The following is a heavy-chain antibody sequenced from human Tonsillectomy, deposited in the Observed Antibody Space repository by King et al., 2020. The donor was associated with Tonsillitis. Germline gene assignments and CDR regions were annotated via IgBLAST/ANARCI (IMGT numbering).Heavy chain of an antibody. Sequence: VQPVESGGGVVQPGGSLRLSCTASGFTFSSYGMHWVRQAPGKGLEWVAFIPYDGRNKYYADSVKGRFTISRDNSKNTLYVQINSLRAEDTAVYYCAKDSSYYGSGLDYWGQGTLVTVSS. V-gene: IGHV3-30*02. CDR1: GFTFSSYG. D-gene: IGHD3-10*01. CDR2: IPYDGRNK. J-gene: IGHJ4*02. CDR3: AKDSSYYGSGLDY.